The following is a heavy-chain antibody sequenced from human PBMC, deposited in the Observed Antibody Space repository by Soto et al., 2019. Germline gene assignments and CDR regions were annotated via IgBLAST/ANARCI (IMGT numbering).Heavy chain of an antibody. J-gene: IGHJ5*02. V-gene: IGHV1-3*01. CDR3: ARDSVLLWFGERLAEWWFDP. Sequence: GASVKVSCKASGYTFTSYAMHWVRQAPGQRLEWMGWINAGNGNTKYSQKFQGRVTITRDTSASTAYMELSSLRSEDTAVYYCARDSVLLWFGERLAEWWFDPWGQGTLVTVSS. D-gene: IGHD3-10*01. CDR2: INAGNGNT. CDR1: GYTFTSYA.